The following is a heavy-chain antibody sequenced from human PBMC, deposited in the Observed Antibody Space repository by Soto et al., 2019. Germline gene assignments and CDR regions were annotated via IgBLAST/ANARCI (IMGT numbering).Heavy chain of an antibody. J-gene: IGHJ5*02. Sequence: SQTLSLTCTVSGGSISSSSYYWGWIRQPPGKGLEWIGSIYYSGSTYYNPSLKSRVTISVDTSKNQFSLKLSSVTAADTAVYYCARHETFYSSSWYVDNWFDPWGQGTLVTVSS. CDR2: IYYSGST. D-gene: IGHD6-13*01. V-gene: IGHV4-39*01. CDR3: ARHETFYSSSWYVDNWFDP. CDR1: GGSISSSSYY.